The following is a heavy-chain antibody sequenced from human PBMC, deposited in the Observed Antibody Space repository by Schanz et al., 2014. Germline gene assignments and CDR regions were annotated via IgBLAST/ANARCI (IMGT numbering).Heavy chain of an antibody. CDR1: GFTFSSYS. J-gene: IGHJ3*02. V-gene: IGHV3-48*04. CDR2: VSRSTPDI. CDR3: AKGRFGELSAFDI. D-gene: IGHD3-10*01. Sequence: EVQLLESGGGLVQPGGSLRLSCTASGFTFSSYSMNWVRQAPGKGLEWVSYVSRSTPDIYYADSVKGRFTISRDSSKNTLYLQMNSLRPEDTAVYYCAKGRFGELSAFDIWGQGTMVTVSS.